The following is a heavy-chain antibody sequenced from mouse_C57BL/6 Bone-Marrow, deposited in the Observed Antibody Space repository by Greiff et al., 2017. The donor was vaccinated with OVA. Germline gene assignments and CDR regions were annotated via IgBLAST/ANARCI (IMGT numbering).Heavy chain of an antibody. V-gene: IGHV1-18*01. CDR3: AREDYGSSYGYAMDY. Sequence: VQLKQSGPELVKPGASVKIPCKASGYTFTDYNMDWVKQSHGKSLEWIGDINPNNGGTIYNQKFKGKATLTVDKSSSTAYMELRSLTSEDTAVYDCAREDYGSSYGYAMDYWGQGTSVTVSS. D-gene: IGHD1-1*01. CDR1: GYTFTDYN. J-gene: IGHJ4*01. CDR2: INPNNGGT.